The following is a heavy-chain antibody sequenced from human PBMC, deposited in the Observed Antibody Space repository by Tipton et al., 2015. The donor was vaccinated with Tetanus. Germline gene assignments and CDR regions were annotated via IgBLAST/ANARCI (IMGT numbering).Heavy chain of an antibody. CDR1: GGSISSSSSY. D-gene: IGHD6-19*01. CDR2: ISYKGST. CDR3: ARTQWLVFFDY. Sequence: TLSLTCIVSGGSISSSSSYWGWIRQPPGKGLEWIGSISYKGSTYYNPSLKSRVTMSVDTSKNQFSLRLRSVTAADTAVYYCARTQWLVFFDYWGQGTLVTVSS. J-gene: IGHJ4*02. V-gene: IGHV4-39*01.